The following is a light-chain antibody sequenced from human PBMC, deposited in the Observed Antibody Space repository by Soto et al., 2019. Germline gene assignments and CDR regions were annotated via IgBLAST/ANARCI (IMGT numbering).Light chain of an antibody. Sequence: EIVLTQSPGTLSLSPGERATLSCGASQSVTSQYLAWYQQKAGQAPRLLIYGASSRATGIPDRFSGSGSGTDFTLTINRLEPEYFAVYYCQQYASAPWTFGPGTKVEIK. V-gene: IGKV3-20*01. CDR1: QSVTSQY. CDR3: QQYASAPWT. J-gene: IGKJ1*01. CDR2: GAS.